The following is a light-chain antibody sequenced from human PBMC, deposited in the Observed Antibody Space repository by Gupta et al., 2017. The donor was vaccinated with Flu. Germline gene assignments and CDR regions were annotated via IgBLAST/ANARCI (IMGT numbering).Light chain of an antibody. CDR1: SSDVGNYNL. J-gene: IGLJ1*01. CDR2: DVT. Sequence: QSALTQPASVSGSPGQSITIFCTGTSSDVGNYNLVSWYQQHPGKAPKLVIYDVTKRPSGISNHFSGSKSGNTASLTISGLQVEDEADYYCSSYAGSSTQVFGTGTKVTVL. CDR3: SSYAGSSTQV. V-gene: IGLV2-23*02.